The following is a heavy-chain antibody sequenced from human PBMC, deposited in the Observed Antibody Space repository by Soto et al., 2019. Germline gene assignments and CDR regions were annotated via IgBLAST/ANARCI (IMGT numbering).Heavy chain of an antibody. CDR3: ARKEGAMGTDPFDY. Sequence: QVQLVQSGAEVKKPGASVKVSCKASGYTFTSYAMHWVRQAPGQRLEWMGWINAGNGNTKYSQKFQGRVTITRDTSASTAYMELSSLRSEDTAVYYCARKEGAMGTDPFDYWGQGTLVTVSS. CDR1: GYTFTSYA. D-gene: IGHD1-1*01. V-gene: IGHV1-3*01. J-gene: IGHJ4*02. CDR2: INAGNGNT.